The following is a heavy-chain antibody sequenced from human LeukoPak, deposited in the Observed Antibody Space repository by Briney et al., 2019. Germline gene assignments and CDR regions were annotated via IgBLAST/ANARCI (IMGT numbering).Heavy chain of an antibody. V-gene: IGHV3-23*01. J-gene: IGHJ4*02. CDR3: ARDSADYGDYDY. Sequence: QPGGSLRLSCSASGFTFKTYAMSWVRQAPGKGLEWVSGIRSSGDSTYYADSVKGRFTISRDNSRNTLYLQMNSLSAEDTAVYYCARDSADYGDYDYWGQGTLVTVSS. CDR1: GFTFKTYA. D-gene: IGHD4-17*01. CDR2: IRSSGDST.